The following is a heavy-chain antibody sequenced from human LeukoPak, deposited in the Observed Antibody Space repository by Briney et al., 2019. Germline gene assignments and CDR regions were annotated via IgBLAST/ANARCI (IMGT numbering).Heavy chain of an antibody. CDR2: ISSTSAYI. J-gene: IGHJ5*01. D-gene: IGHD6-19*01. CDR3: ARVAVAGPTGWFDS. Sequence: PGGPLRFSCAASGCALRSYTVTWVRKAPGKGLEWVSSISSTSAYIYYAESVKGRFSISRDNVDNVVHLQMSSLTYEDTAVYYCARVAVAGPTGWFDSWGQGTLVTVSS. V-gene: IGHV3-21*01. CDR1: GCALRSYT.